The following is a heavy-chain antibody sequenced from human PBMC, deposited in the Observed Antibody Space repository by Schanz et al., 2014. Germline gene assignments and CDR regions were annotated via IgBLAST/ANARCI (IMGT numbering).Heavy chain of an antibody. V-gene: IGHV1-3*04. CDR3: ARGIGGYGANNYFDY. Sequence: QVHLVQSGAEVKRPGVSVKVSCKASEYSFTSYSMHWVRQAPGQRLEWMGWINTGSGDTKYSQNFQGRVTITRNTSASTADMELSSLRSEDTAVYSCARGIGGYGANNYFDYWGQGTLVTVSS. D-gene: IGHD5-12*01. J-gene: IGHJ4*02. CDR2: INTGSGDT. CDR1: EYSFTSYS.